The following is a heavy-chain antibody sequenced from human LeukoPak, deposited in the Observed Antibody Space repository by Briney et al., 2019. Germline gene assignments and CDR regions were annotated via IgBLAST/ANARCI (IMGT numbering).Heavy chain of an antibody. V-gene: IGHV4-59*12. Sequence: SETLSLSCTVSGGSISSDYWSWIRQAPGKGLEWIGYIYHSGSTYYNPSLKSRVTISVDRSKNQFSLKLSSVTAADTAVYYCARAGTYYYDSSGYYGSTYFDYWGQGTLVTVSS. D-gene: IGHD3-22*01. J-gene: IGHJ4*02. CDR2: IYHSGST. CDR3: ARAGTYYYDSSGYYGSTYFDY. CDR1: GGSISSDY.